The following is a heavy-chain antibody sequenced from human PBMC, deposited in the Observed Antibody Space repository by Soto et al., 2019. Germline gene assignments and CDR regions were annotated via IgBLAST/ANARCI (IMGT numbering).Heavy chain of an antibody. Sequence: HPGGSLKLSSQASDFNFDNYRMHWVRQAPGKGLEWVAVITYDGSFQYYADSVKGRFTISRDNSKNTLSLHLNTLKPEDTAVYHCAKECVGGTLHTQIDLWGQGT. V-gene: IGHV3-30*18. CDR1: DFNFDNYR. CDR3: AKECVGGTLHTQIDL. CDR2: ITYDGSFQ. J-gene: IGHJ4*02. D-gene: IGHD1-7*01.